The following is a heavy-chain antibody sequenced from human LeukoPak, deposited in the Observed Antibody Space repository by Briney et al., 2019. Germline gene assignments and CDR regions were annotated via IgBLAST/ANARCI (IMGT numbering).Heavy chain of an antibody. J-gene: IGHJ4*02. CDR3: ARDPDYYDSSGQAYDY. V-gene: IGHV1-69*01. D-gene: IGHD3-22*01. CDR2: IIPIFGTA. Sequence: ASVKVSCKASGGTFSSYAISWVRQAPGQGLEWMGGIIPIFGTANYAQKFQGRVTITADESTSTAYMELNSLRSEDTAVYYCARDPDYYDSSGQAYDYWGQGTLVTVSS. CDR1: GGTFSSYA.